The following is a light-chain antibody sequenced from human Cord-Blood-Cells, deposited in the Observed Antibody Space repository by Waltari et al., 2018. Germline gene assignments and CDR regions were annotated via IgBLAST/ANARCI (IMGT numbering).Light chain of an antibody. CDR1: SSDVGGYNY. V-gene: IGLV2-8*01. CDR3: SSYAGSNNLV. Sequence: QSALTQPPSASGSPGPSVPISSTGTSSDVGGYNYVSWYQQHPGKAPKLMIYEVSKRPSGVPDRFSGSKSGNTASLTVSGLQAEDEADYYCSSYAGSNNLVFGGGTKLTVL. CDR2: EVS. J-gene: IGLJ3*02.